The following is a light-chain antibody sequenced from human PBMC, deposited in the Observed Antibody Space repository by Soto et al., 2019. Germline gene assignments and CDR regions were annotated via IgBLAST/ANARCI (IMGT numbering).Light chain of an antibody. V-gene: IGKV3-15*01. CDR2: DAS. CDR3: QQYNNWPLT. CDR1: QSISSN. J-gene: IGKJ4*01. Sequence: ETVMTQSPATLSVSPGERATLSCRASQSISSNLAWFQQKPGQAPRLLIYDASTMATGFPARFSGSGSGPEFTLTISSLQSEDFAVYYCQQYNNWPLTFGGGTKVEIK.